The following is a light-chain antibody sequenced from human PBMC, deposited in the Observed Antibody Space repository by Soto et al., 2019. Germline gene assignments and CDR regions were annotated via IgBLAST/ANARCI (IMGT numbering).Light chain of an antibody. CDR2: LGS. V-gene: IGKV2-28*01. CDR1: QSLLHSNGYNY. Sequence: DIVMTQSPLSLPVTPGEPASISCRSSQSLLHSNGYNYLDWYLQKPGQSPQLLIYLGSNRASGVPDRFSGSGSGTDFTLKISRVEAEDVGLYYCMQALQTRNTFGQGTKLEIK. J-gene: IGKJ2*01. CDR3: MQALQTRNT.